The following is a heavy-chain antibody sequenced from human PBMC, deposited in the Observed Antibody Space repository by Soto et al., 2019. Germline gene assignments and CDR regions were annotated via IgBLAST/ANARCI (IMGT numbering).Heavy chain of an antibody. D-gene: IGHD4-17*01. V-gene: IGHV4-34*01. J-gene: IGHJ4*02. CDR1: GGSFSGYY. Sequence: PSETLSLTCAVYGGSFSGYYWSWIRQPPGKGLEWIGEINHSGSTNYNPSLKSRVTISVDTSKNQFSLKLSSVTAADTAVYYCARIGLRYSNRDYWGQGTLVTVSS. CDR2: INHSGST. CDR3: ARIGLRYSNRDY.